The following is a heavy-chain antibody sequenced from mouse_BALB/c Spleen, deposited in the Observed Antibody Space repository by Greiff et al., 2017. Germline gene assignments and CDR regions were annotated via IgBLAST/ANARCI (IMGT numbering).Heavy chain of an antibody. CDR3: ASYRYDAWIDY. J-gene: IGHJ3*01. Sequence: VQLQQSGAELVKPGASVKLSCTASGFNIKDTYMHWVKQRPEQGLEWLGRIDPANGNTKYDPKFQGKATITADTSSNTAYLPLSSLTSADTAVYYCASYRYDAWIDYWGQGTLVTVSA. CDR1: GFNIKDTY. D-gene: IGHD2-14*01. V-gene: IGHV14-3*02. CDR2: IDPANGNT.